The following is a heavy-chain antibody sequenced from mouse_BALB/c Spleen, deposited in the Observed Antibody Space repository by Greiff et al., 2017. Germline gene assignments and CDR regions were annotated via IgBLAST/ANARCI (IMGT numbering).Heavy chain of an antibody. D-gene: IGHD1-1*02. CDR2: INPSTGYT. CDR3: ARKRWEFDY. V-gene: IGHV1-7*01. Sequence: VQVVESGAELAKPGASVKMSCKASGYTFTSYWMHWVKQRPGQGLEWIGYINPSTGYTEYNQKFKDKATLTADKSSSTAYMQLSSLTSEDSAVYYCARKRWEFDYWGQGTTLTVSS. J-gene: IGHJ2*01. CDR1: GYTFTSYW.